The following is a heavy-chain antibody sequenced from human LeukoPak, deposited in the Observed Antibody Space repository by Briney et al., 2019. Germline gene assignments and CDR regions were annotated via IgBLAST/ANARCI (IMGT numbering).Heavy chain of an antibody. D-gene: IGHD3-10*01. Sequence: PGGSLRLSCAASGFTFSSYWMHWVRQAPGKGLVRVSRINSDGSSTSYADSVKGRFTISRDNAKNTLYLQMNSLRAEDTAVYYCARAVAPGYWGQGTLVTVSS. CDR2: INSDGSST. CDR1: GFTFSSYW. CDR3: ARAVAPGY. J-gene: IGHJ4*02. V-gene: IGHV3-74*01.